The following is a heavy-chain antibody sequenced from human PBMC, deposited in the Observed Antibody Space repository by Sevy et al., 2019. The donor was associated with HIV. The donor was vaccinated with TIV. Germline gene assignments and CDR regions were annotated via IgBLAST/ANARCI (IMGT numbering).Heavy chain of an antibody. J-gene: IGHJ4*02. CDR1: GYSFTGYW. CDR2: IYPGDSDT. D-gene: IGHD2-21*01. Sequence: GGSLRLSCKGSGYSFTGYWIGWVRQMPGKGLEWMGIIYPGDSDTRYSPSFQGQVTISADKSISTAYLQWSSLKASDTAMYYCARHPSTGWWWDYWGQGTLVTVSS. V-gene: IGHV5-51*01. CDR3: ARHPSTGWWWDY.